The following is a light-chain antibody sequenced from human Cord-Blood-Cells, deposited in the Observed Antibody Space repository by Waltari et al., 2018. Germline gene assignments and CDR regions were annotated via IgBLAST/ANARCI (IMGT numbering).Light chain of an antibody. CDR3: QQSYSTPWT. CDR2: AAS. J-gene: IGKJ1*01. V-gene: IGKV1-39*01. CDR1: QSISSY. Sequence: DIQMTQSPSSLSASVGDRVTITCRASQSISSYFNWYQQKPGKAPKLLIYAASRLQSGVPSRFSGSGSGTDFTRTISSLQPEDFATYYCQQSYSTPWTFGQGTKVEIK.